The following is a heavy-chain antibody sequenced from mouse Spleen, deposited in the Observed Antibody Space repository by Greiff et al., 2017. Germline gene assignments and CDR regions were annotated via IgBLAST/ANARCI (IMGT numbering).Heavy chain of an antibody. CDR2: ISSGGSYT. J-gene: IGHJ2*01. D-gene: IGHD1-2*01. CDR3: AREGLRLRGDY. Sequence: EVKVVESGGGLVKPGGSLKLSCAASGFTFSSYAMSWVRQTPEKRLEWVATISSGGSYTYYPDSVKGRFTISRDNAKNTLYLQMSSLRSEDTAMYYCAREGLRLRGDYWGQGTTLTVSS. V-gene: IGHV5-9-1*01. CDR1: GFTFSSYA.